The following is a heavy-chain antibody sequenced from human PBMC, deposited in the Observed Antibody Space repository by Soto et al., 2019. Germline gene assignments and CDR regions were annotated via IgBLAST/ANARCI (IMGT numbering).Heavy chain of an antibody. CDR1: GFTFINHW. D-gene: IGHD1-20*01. V-gene: IGHV3-7*04. CDR3: ARDWYMDY. CDR2: IKQDGSEK. Sequence: PGGSLRLSCAASGFTFINHWINWIRQTPGRGLEWLAVIKQDGSEKYYVDSVKGRFTVSRDNAMNSAYLQMNSLRVDDTAVYYCARDWYMDYWGQGTLVTVS. J-gene: IGHJ4*02.